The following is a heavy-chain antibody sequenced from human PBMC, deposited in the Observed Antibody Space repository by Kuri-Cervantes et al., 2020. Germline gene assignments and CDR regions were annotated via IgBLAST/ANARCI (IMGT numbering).Heavy chain of an antibody. CDR1: GFTFRSYS. CDR2: ISDSGRTM. D-gene: IGHD6-19*01. V-gene: IGHV3-48*04. J-gene: IGHJ4*02. CDR3: AKIHTDSDTVAGTLDY. Sequence: GGSLRLSCAASGFTFRSYSMHWLRQAPGKGLEWVSYISDSGRTMYYADSVKGRFTISRDNAMNSLYLQMNSLRVEDTAVYYCAKIHTDSDTVAGTLDYWGQGTLVTVSS.